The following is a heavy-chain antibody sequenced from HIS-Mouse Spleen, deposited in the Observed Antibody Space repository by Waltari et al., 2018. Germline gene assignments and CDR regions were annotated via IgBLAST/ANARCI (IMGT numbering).Heavy chain of an antibody. D-gene: IGHD3-16*01. J-gene: IGHJ4*02. CDR1: GGSISSSSYY. Sequence: QLQLQESGPGLVKPSETLSLTCTVPGGSISSSSYYWGWLRQPPGKGLEWIGSIYYSGSTYYNPSLKSRVTISVDTSKNQFSLKLSSVTAADTAVYYCARGWGYYFDYWGQGTLVTVSS. CDR3: ARGWGYYFDY. CDR2: IYYSGST. V-gene: IGHV4-39*07.